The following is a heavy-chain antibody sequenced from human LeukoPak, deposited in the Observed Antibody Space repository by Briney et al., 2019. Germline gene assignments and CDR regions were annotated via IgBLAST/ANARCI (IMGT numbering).Heavy chain of an antibody. CDR2: IYHSGRT. V-gene: IGHV4-38-2*02. J-gene: IGHJ4*02. CDR1: GYSISSGYY. D-gene: IGHD4-17*01. CDR3: AGYHVYGVTTPPLGY. Sequence: NPSETLSLTCTVSGYSISSGYYWGWIRQPPGKGLAWIGSIYHSGRTYYNPSLKSRVTISVDTSKNQFSLKLSSVTAADTAVYYCAGYHVYGVTTPPLGYWGQGTLVTVSS.